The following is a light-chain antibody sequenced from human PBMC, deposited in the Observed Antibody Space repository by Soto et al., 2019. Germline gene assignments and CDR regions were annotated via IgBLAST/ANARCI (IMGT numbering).Light chain of an antibody. Sequence: QSVLTQPPSVSGAPGQRVTISCTGSSSNLGAGYDVHWYQQLPGTAPKLLIYANNNRPSRIPDRFSGSKSDTSASLAITGLQAEDEADYYCQSYDSLSRHVVSGGGTKLTVL. CDR3: QSYDSLSRHVV. V-gene: IGLV1-40*01. CDR2: ANN. CDR1: SSNLGAGYD. J-gene: IGLJ2*01.